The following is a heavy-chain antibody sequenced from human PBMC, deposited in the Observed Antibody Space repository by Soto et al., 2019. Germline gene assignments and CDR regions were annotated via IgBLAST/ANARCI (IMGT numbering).Heavy chain of an antibody. CDR3: ARDLKIYSSSAEFDY. V-gene: IGHV1-18*01. J-gene: IGHJ4*02. Sequence: ASVKVSCKASGYTFTSYGISWVRRAPGQGLEWMGWISAYNGNTNYAQKLQGRVTMTTDTSTSTAYMELRSLRSDDTAVYYCARDLKIYSSSAEFDYWGQGTLVTVSS. CDR2: ISAYNGNT. CDR1: GYTFTSYG. D-gene: IGHD3-22*01.